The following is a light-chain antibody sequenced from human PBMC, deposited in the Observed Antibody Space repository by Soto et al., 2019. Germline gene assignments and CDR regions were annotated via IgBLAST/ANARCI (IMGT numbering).Light chain of an antibody. V-gene: IGLV2-14*01. CDR1: SSDVGAYDY. CDR3: SSYTSSNTWV. Sequence: QSALTQPASVSGSPGHSITISCTGTSSDVGAYDYVSWYQQHPGKAPKLMISEVSNQPSGVSDRFSGSKSGNTASLTISGLQADDEADYYCSSYTSSNTWVFGGGTKLTVL. J-gene: IGLJ3*02. CDR2: EVS.